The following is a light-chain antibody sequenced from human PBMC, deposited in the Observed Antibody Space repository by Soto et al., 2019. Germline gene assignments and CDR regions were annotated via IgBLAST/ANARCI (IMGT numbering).Light chain of an antibody. CDR2: EVS. V-gene: IGLV2-14*01. Sequence: QLVLTQPASVSGSPGQSITISCTGTSSDVGIYNYVSWYQQHPGKAPKLMIYEVSNRPSGVSNRFSGSKSGNTASLTISGLQAEDEADYYCSSYTSSSTLAVFGGGTKVTVL. CDR1: SSDVGIYNY. CDR3: SSYTSSSTLAV. J-gene: IGLJ2*01.